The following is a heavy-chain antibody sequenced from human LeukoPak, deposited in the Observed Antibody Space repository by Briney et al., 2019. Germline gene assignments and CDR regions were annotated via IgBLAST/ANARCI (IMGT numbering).Heavy chain of an antibody. V-gene: IGHV4-61*01. CDR3: ARHGSRAVAAYFDY. J-gene: IGHJ4*02. Sequence: PSETLSLTCTVSGGSVSSGRYYWSWIRQPPGKGLEWIGCIYYSGCTNYNPSLKSRVTISVDTSKNRFYLKLSSVTAADTAIYYCARHGSRAVAAYFDYWGQGTLVTVSS. CDR2: IYYSGCT. D-gene: IGHD6-19*01. CDR1: GGSVSSGRYY.